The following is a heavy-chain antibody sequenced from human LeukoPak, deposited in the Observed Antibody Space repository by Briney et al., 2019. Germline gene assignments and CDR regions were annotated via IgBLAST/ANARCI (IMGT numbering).Heavy chain of an antibody. CDR2: IYSGGST. CDR1: GFTFTTYA. V-gene: IGHV3-53*01. Sequence: PGGSLRLSCAASGFTFTTYAINWVRQAPGKGLEWVSVIYSGGSTYYADSVKGRFTISRDNSKNTLYLQMNSLRAEDTAVYYCALDSGPYYFDYWGQGTLVTVSS. CDR3: ALDSGPYYFDY. J-gene: IGHJ4*02. D-gene: IGHD3/OR15-3a*01.